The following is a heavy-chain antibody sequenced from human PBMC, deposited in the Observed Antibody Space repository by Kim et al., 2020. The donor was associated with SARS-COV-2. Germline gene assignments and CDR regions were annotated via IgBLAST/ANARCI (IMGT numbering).Heavy chain of an antibody. V-gene: IGHV3-48*02. CDR3: VRDRMGGAFDM. Sequence: GGSLRLSCATSGFTFNGYYMNWVRQAPGKGLEWISFITKSIQNINYADAVECRFTISRDNAKNSLFLQMNSLRDEDTALYYCVRDRMGGAFDMWGQGTMVTSSS. CDR1: GFTFNGYY. D-gene: IGHD3-16*01. J-gene: IGHJ3*02. CDR2: ITKSIQNI.